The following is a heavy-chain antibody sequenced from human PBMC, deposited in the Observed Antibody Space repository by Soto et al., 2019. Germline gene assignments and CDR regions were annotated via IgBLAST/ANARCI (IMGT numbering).Heavy chain of an antibody. V-gene: IGHV3-15*07. J-gene: IGHJ4*02. Sequence: EVQLVESGGGLVKPGGSLRLSCAASGFTFSNAWISWVRQAPGKGLEWVGRIKARTDGGTTDFAAPVKARFTISRDDSKSTLYLQMSSLKAEDTALYYCATSTYTWDYFDYWGQGTLVTVSS. CDR1: GFTFSNAW. CDR2: IKARTDGGTT. D-gene: IGHD3-16*01. CDR3: ATSTYTWDYFDY.